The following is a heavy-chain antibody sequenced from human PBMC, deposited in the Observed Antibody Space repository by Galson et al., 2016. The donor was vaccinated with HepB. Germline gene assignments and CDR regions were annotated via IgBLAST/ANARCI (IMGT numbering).Heavy chain of an antibody. CDR1: GEAFSGYF. CDR2: VNHEGTS. Sequence: SETLSLTCAVYGEAFSGYFWTWIRQSPGTGLEWIGEVNHEGTSNYNPTLKSRVTVSVDTSKNQFSLNLRSVPAADAAVYFCARERGGYCTETTCERGQLLYWSQGTPVIVSS. CDR3: ARERGGYCTETTCERGQLLY. D-gene: IGHD2-8*02. V-gene: IGHV4-34*01. J-gene: IGHJ4*02.